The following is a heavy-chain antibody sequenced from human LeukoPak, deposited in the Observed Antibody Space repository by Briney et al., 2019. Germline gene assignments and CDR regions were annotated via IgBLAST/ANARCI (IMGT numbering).Heavy chain of an antibody. CDR1: GGSIGSYY. CDR2: VYNSGST. V-gene: IGHV4-4*07. CDR3: ASCPYYYGSGSYFY. D-gene: IGHD3-10*01. Sequence: PSETLSLTCTVSGGSIGSYYWSWIRQPAGKGLEWIGRVYNSGSTNYNPSLKSRVSMSVDTSKNQFSLDLTSVTAADTAVYYCASCPYYYGSGSYFYWGQGTLVTVSS. J-gene: IGHJ4*02.